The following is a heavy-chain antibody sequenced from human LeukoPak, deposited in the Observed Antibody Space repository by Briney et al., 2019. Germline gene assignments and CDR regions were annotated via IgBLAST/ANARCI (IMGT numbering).Heavy chain of an antibody. CDR2: IYYSGST. J-gene: IGHJ5*02. CDR1: GGSISSYY. D-gene: IGHD5-24*01. Sequence: SETLSLTCTVSGGSISSYYCSWIRQPPGKGLEWIGYIYYSGSTNYNPSLKSRVTISVDTSKNQFSLKLSSVTAADTAVYYCARDRDGYRQAFDPWGQGTLVTVSS. V-gene: IGHV4-59*01. CDR3: ARDRDGYRQAFDP.